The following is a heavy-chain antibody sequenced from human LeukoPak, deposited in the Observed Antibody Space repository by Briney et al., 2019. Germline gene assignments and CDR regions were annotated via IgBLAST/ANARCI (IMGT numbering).Heavy chain of an antibody. D-gene: IGHD3-10*01. Sequence: ASVKVSCKVSGYTLTELSMHWVRQAPGKGLEWMGGFDPEDGETIYAQKFQGRVTMTEDTSTDTAYMELSSLRSEDTAVYYCASGRDYYGSGSHDAFDIWGQGTMVTVSS. J-gene: IGHJ3*02. CDR3: ASGRDYYGSGSHDAFDI. CDR1: GYTLTELS. CDR2: FDPEDGET. V-gene: IGHV1-24*01.